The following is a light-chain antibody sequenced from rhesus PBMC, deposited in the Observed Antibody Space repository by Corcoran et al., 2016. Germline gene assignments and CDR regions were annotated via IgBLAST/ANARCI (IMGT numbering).Light chain of an antibody. Sequence: DIQMTQSPSSLSASVGDTVTITCRASQDIINFLNWFQQKPGKAPNLLIYTASNLESGVPSRLSGSGSGTEFTLTISSLQPEDFATYYCLQHNTYPLTFGGGTNVEIK. CDR2: TAS. CDR3: LQHNTYPLT. V-gene: IGKV1-28*02. CDR1: QDIINF. J-gene: IGKJ4*01.